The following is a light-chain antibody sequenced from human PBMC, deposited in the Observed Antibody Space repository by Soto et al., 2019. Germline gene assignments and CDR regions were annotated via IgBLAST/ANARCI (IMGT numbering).Light chain of an antibody. CDR3: QQYYNTPWA. Sequence: DIVMTQSPDSLAVSLGERATINCKSSQSLLYGSSNKNNLAWYQQKPGQPPMLLIYWASTRHSGVPDRFSGSGSGKDFTLTISSMQCEDVTVYYFQQYYNTPWALGQVTKV. CDR2: WAS. J-gene: IGKJ1*01. CDR1: QSLLYGSSNKNN. V-gene: IGKV4-1*01.